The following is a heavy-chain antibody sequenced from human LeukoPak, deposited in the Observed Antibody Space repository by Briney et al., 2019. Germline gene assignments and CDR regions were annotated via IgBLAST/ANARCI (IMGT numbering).Heavy chain of an antibody. CDR3: ARGFSAHCSGGSCLDY. V-gene: IGHV3-21*01. Sequence: GGSLRLSCAASGFTFSSYWMSWVRQAPGKGLEWVSSISSSSSYIYYADSVKGRFTISRDNAKNSLYLQMNSLRAEDTAVYYCARGFSAHCSGGSCLDYWGQGTLVTVSS. J-gene: IGHJ4*02. CDR1: GFTFSSYW. D-gene: IGHD2-15*01. CDR2: ISSSSSYI.